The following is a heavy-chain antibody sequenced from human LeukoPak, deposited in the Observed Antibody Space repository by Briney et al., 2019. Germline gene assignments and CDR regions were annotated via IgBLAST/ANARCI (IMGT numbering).Heavy chain of an antibody. D-gene: IGHD6-13*01. J-gene: IGHJ5*02. Sequence: PSETLSLTCAVSGGSISSGGYSWSWIRQPPGKGLEWIGYIYHSGSTYYNPSLKSRVTISVDRSKNQFSLRLSSVTAADTAVYYCARGHLVPLHSPSSWPRGWFDPWGQGTLVTVSS. CDR2: IYHSGST. V-gene: IGHV4-30-2*01. CDR1: GGSISSGGYS. CDR3: ARGHLVPLHSPSSWPRGWFDP.